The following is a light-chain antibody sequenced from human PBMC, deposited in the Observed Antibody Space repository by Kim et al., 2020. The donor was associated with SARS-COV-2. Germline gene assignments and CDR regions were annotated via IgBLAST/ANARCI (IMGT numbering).Light chain of an antibody. Sequence: CPGERATLSCRASQGVSSNYVAWYQQKPGQAPRPLMCDASIRATGVPDRFSGGGSGTDFTLTISRLEPEDFAVYYCQQYGSSPRTFGQGTKVGIK. CDR1: QGVSSNY. V-gene: IGKV3-20*01. J-gene: IGKJ1*01. CDR3: QQYGSSPRT. CDR2: DAS.